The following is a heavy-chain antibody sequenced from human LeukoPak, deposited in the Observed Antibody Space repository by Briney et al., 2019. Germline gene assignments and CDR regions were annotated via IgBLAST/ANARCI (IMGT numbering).Heavy chain of an antibody. V-gene: IGHV3-21*01. CDR3: ARDPRTVRI. CDR1: GFTFSSYA. CDR2: ISGNSGDI. D-gene: IGHD1-1*01. Sequence: GRSLRLSCAASGFTFSSYAMHWVRQAPGKGLEWLSYISGNSGDINYADSVKGRFTISRDNAKNSLYLQMNSLRVEDTAVYYCARDPRTVRIWGQGTLVTVSS. J-gene: IGHJ4*02.